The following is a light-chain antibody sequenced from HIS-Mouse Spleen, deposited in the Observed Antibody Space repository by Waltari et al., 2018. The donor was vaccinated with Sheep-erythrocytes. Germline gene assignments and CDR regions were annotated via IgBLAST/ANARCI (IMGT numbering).Light chain of an antibody. J-gene: IGLJ1*01. CDR1: SSDVGGYNY. CDR2: DVS. CDR3: CSYAGSYNHV. Sequence: QSALTQPPSVSGPPGQPVTISCTRTSSDVGGYNYVPWYQQHPGKAHKLMIYDVSKPRSGVPERFSGSKSCNTASLYLSEIQAWDEADYYCCSYAGSYNHVFATGTKVTV. V-gene: IGLV2-11*01.